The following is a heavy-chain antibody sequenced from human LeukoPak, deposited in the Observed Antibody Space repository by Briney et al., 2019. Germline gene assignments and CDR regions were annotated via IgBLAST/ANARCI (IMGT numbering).Heavy chain of an antibody. Sequence: GGSLRLSCAASGFTFSNAWMSWVRQAPGKGLEWVGRIKSKTDGGTTDNAAPVKGRFTISRDDSKNTLYLQMNSLKTEDTAVYYCTGSITRYCSGGSCYSPRVYYFDYWGQGTLVTVSS. J-gene: IGHJ4*02. CDR2: IKSKTDGGTT. CDR3: TGSITRYCSGGSCYSPRVYYFDY. V-gene: IGHV3-15*01. CDR1: GFTFSNAW. D-gene: IGHD2-15*01.